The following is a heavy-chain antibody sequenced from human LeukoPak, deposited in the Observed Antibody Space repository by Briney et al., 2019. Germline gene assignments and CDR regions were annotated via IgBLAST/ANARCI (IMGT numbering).Heavy chain of an antibody. Sequence: GGSLRLSCAASGFTFSSYGMHWVRQAPGKGLEWVAFIRYDGSNKYYADSVKGRFTISRDNSKNTLYLEMNSPRAEDTAVYYCSPLVPFDYWGQGTLVTVSS. V-gene: IGHV3-30*02. CDR1: GFTFSSYG. J-gene: IGHJ4*02. D-gene: IGHD6-13*01. CDR2: IRYDGSNK. CDR3: SPLVPFDY.